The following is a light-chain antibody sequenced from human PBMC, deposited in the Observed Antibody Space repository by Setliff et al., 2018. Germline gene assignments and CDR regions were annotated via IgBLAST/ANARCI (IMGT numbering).Light chain of an antibody. V-gene: IGLV2-14*03. J-gene: IGLJ1*01. CDR2: DVS. CDR1: SSDVGAYNY. CDR3: FSYTTTSSYV. Sequence: SALTQPASVSGSAGQSITISCTGTSSDVGAYNYVSWYQHYSGKAPKFVIYDVSNRPSGVSNRFSGSKSGNTASLTISGLQAEDEADYYCFSYTTTSSYVFGTGTKGTVL.